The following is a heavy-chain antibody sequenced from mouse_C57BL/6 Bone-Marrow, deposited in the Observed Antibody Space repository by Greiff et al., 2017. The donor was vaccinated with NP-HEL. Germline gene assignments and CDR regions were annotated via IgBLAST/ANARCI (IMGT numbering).Heavy chain of an antibody. CDR2: IRSKSSNYAT. CDR1: GFTFNTYA. J-gene: IGHJ4*01. Sequence: DVKLQESGGGLVQPKGSLKLSCAASGFTFNTYAMHWVRQAPGKRVEWVARIRSKSSNYATYYADSGKDRFNISRDDSQSMLYLQMNNLKTEDTAMYYCVRSLDAMDYWGQGTSVTVSS. V-gene: IGHV10-3*01. CDR3: VRSLDAMDY.